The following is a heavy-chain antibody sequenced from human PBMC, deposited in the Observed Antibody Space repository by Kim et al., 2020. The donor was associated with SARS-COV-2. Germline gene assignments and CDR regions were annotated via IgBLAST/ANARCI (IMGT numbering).Heavy chain of an antibody. CDR2: ISSSSSYI. V-gene: IGHV3-21*01. CDR3: ARDGVVAASNWYFDL. CDR1: GFTFSSYS. D-gene: IGHD2-15*01. J-gene: IGHJ2*01. Sequence: GGSLRLSCAASGFTFSSYSMNWVRQAPGKGLEWVSSISSSSSYIYYADSVKGRFTISRDNAKNSLYLQMNSLRAEDTAVYYCARDGVVAASNWYFDLWGRGTLVTVSS.